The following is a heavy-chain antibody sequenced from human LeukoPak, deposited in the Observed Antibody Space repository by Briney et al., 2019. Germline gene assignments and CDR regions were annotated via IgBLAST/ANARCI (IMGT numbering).Heavy chain of an antibody. CDR2: IYYSGST. CDR3: ARGAPGRAFDI. CDR1: GGSISSGGYY. Sequence: PSETLSLTCTVSGGSISSGGYYWSWIRQHPGKGLEWIGYIYYSGSTYYNPSLKSRVTISVDTSKNQFSLKLSSVTAADTAVYYCARGAPGRAFDIWGLGTMVTVSS. J-gene: IGHJ3*02. V-gene: IGHV4-31*03.